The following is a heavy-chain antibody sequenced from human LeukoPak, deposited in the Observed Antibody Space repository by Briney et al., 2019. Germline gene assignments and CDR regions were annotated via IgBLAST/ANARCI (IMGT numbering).Heavy chain of an antibody. CDR3: ARHMSIAVAGTFDY. J-gene: IGHJ4*02. D-gene: IGHD6-19*01. CDR1: GYIFTSYW. CDR2: IYPGDSDT. V-gene: IGHV5-51*01. Sequence: GAALEISCQGSGYIFTSYWIGWVRQLPGKGLEWMGIIYPGDSDTRYSPSFQGQVTISADKSISTAYLQWSSLKASDTAMYYCARHMSIAVAGTFDYWGQGTLVTVSS.